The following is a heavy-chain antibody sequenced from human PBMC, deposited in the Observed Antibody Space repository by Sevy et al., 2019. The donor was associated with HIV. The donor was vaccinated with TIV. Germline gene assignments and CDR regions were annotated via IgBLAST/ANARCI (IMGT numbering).Heavy chain of an antibody. J-gene: IGHJ4*02. CDR1: GFTFSSYN. CDR2: ISGSSSYI. D-gene: IGHD6-19*01. CDR3: ARDGEGSGWYLYYFDY. Sequence: GGSLRLSCAASGFTFSSYNINWVRQAPGKGLEWVSSISGSSSYIYYAESVKGRFTISRDNAKKSLYLQMNSLRAEDTAVYYCARDGEGSGWYLYYFDYWGQGTLVTVSS. V-gene: IGHV3-21*01.